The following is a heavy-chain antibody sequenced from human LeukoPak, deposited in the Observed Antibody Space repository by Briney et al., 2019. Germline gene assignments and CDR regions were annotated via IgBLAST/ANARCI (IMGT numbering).Heavy chain of an antibody. CDR2: INPNSGGT. V-gene: IGHV1-2*02. J-gene: IGHJ6*03. Sequence: ASVKVSCKASGYTFTGYYMHWVRQAPGQGLERMGWINPNSGGTNYAQKFQGRGTMTRDTSISTAYMEMSRLRSDDTAVYYCATAVVPAAIRSYYMDVWGKGTTVTVSS. CDR1: GYTFTGYY. D-gene: IGHD2-2*01. CDR3: ATAVVPAAIRSYYMDV.